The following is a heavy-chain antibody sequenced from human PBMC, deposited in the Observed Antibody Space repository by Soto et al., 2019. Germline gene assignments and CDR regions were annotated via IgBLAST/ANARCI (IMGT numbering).Heavy chain of an antibody. Sequence: QVQLVQSGAEVRKPGASVKVSCKASGYTFSTSGMSWLRQAPGQGLEWMGWISTYNGDTNDAPKFQDRVTMTSDTSTSTVYMERRSLRSDDTAVYYCARAGAAPYYYYGMDVWGQWTRVTVSS. D-gene: IGHD2-15*01. V-gene: IGHV1-18*01. CDR3: ARAGAAPYYYYGMDV. CDR2: ISTYNGDT. CDR1: GYTFSTSG. J-gene: IGHJ6*02.